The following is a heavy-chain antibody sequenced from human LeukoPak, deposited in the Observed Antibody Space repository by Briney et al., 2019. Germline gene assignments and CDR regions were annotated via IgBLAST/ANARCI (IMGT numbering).Heavy chain of an antibody. CDR1: GFTFSTYG. D-gene: IGHD3-22*01. Sequence: PGGSLRLSCAASGFTFSTYGMSWVRQAPGKGLEWVSSISGSGGTTYYADSVKGRFTISRDNSKNTLYLQLNSLRAEDTAVYYCAKGSGDSTGYYYNYYYYYMDVWGKGTTVTVSS. V-gene: IGHV3-23*01. CDR3: AKGSGDSTGYYYNYYYYYMDV. J-gene: IGHJ6*03. CDR2: ISGSGGTT.